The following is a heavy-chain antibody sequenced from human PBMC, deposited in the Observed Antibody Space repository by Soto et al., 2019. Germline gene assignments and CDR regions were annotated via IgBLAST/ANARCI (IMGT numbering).Heavy chain of an antibody. CDR3: ARHSTRPPGDILTGYPHSRYYMDV. V-gene: IGHV5-51*01. CDR2: IYPGDSDT. CDR1: GYAFGSYW. J-gene: IGHJ6*03. Sequence: GESLKISCTGSGYAFGSYWIAWVRQTPGKGLEWMGIIYPGDSDTTYSPSFQGQVTISADKSVTTAYLQWSSLKASDTAMYYCARHSTRPPGDILTGYPHSRYYMDVWGEGTTVTVSS. D-gene: IGHD3-9*01.